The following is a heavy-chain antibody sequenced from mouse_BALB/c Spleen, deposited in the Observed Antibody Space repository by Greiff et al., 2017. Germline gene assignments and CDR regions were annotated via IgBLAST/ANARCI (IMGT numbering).Heavy chain of an antibody. Sequence: VQLQQSGPGLVAPSQSLSITCTVSGFSLTSYGVHWVRQPPGKGLEWLGVIWAGGSTNYNSALMSRLSISKDNSKSQVFLKMNSLQTDDTAMYYCARDHRYDRAMDYWGQGTSVTVSS. V-gene: IGHV2-9*02. CDR1: GFSLTSYG. CDR2: IWAGGST. D-gene: IGHD2-14*01. CDR3: ARDHRYDRAMDY. J-gene: IGHJ4*01.